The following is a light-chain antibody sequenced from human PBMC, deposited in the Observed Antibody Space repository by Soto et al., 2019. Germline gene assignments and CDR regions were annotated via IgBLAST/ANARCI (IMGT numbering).Light chain of an antibody. Sequence: EIVLTQSPGTLSLSPGERATLFCRASQSVSGSYLAWYQQKPGQAPRLLIFGASSRATGIHDRFSGSGSGTDFTLTINRLEPEDFAVYYCQQYGSSQTFGQGTKVDIK. J-gene: IGKJ1*01. CDR3: QQYGSSQT. V-gene: IGKV3-20*01. CDR1: QSVSGSY. CDR2: GAS.